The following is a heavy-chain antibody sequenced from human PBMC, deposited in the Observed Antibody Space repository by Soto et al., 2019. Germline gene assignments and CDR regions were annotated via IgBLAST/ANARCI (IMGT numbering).Heavy chain of an antibody. CDR1: GGTFSSYA. J-gene: IGHJ3*02. V-gene: IGHV1-69*13. CDR3: ARAEGYSRSSIPLGAFDI. Sequence: GASVKVSCKASGGTFSSYAISWVRQAPGQGLEWMGGIIPIFGTANYAQKFQGRVTITADESTSTAYMELSSLRSEDTAVYYCARAEGYSRSSIPLGAFDIWGQGTMVTVSS. CDR2: IIPIFGTA. D-gene: IGHD6-6*01.